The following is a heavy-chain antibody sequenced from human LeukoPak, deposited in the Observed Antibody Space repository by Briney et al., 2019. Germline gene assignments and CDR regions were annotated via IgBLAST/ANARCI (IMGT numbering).Heavy chain of an antibody. CDR3: ATAVGYCSSTSCYDAFDI. V-gene: IGHV1-24*01. J-gene: IGHJ3*02. Sequence: ASVKASCKVCGYTLTELSMHWVRQAPGKGLEWRGGFDPEDGETIYAQKFQGRVTMTEDTSTDTAYMELSSLRSEDTAVYYCATAVGYCSSTSCYDAFDIWAQGTMVTVSS. CDR2: FDPEDGET. D-gene: IGHD2-2*01. CDR1: GYTLTELS.